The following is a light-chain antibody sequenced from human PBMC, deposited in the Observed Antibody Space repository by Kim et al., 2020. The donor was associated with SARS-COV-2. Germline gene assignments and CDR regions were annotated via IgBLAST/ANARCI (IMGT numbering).Light chain of an antibody. CDR3: MQGTQFPYT. J-gene: IGKJ2*01. V-gene: IGKV2-24*01. CDR2: KIF. CDR1: QSLVHRDGTTY. Sequence: DIVVTQTPLSSRVTLGQPASISCRSSQSLVHRDGTTYLSWFHQRPGQPPRLLIYKIFNRFSGVPDRFSGSGAGTDFTLTISRVEAEDVGVYYCMQGTQFPYTFGQGTKL.